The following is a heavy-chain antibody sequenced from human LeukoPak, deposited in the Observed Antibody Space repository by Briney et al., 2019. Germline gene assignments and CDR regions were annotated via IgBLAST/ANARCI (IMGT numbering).Heavy chain of an antibody. CDR3: ARVGGVVPAAWAYYYYYMDV. V-gene: IGHV4-59*01. Sequence: PSETLSLTCTVSGGSISSYYWSWIRQPPGKGLEWIGYIYCSGRTNYNPSLKSRVTISVDTSKNQFSLKLSSVTAADTAVYYCARVGGVVPAAWAYYYYYMDVWGKGTTVTVSS. D-gene: IGHD2-2*01. CDR2: IYCSGRT. J-gene: IGHJ6*03. CDR1: GGSISSYY.